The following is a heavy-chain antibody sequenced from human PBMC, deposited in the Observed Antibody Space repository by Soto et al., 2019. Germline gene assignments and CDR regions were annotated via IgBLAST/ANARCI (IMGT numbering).Heavy chain of an antibody. D-gene: IGHD6-19*01. J-gene: IGHJ4*02. CDR3: AREAVSGRTRFDY. CDR1: GYTFTSYG. Sequence: QVQLVQSGAEVKKPGASVKVSCKASGYTFTSYGISWVRQDPGQGLEWMGWVNDYNGNTKSAQKFQGRVTMTTDTTTSTAYMELRSLRSDDTSVYYCAREAVSGRTRFDYWGQGTLVTVSS. V-gene: IGHV1-18*01. CDR2: VNDYNGNT.